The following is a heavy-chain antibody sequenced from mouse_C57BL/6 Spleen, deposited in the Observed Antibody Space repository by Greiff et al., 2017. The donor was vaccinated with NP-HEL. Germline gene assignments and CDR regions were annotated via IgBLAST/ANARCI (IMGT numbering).Heavy chain of an antibody. CDR1: GYTFTTYP. J-gene: IGHJ3*01. V-gene: IGHV1-47*01. CDR3: ARRDYDGYYEFAY. CDR2: FHPYNDDT. D-gene: IGHD2-3*01. Sequence: VHLVESGAELVKPGASVKMSCKASGYTFTTYPIEWMKQNHGKSLEWIGNFHPYNDDTKYNEKFKGKATLTVEKSSSTVYLELSRLTSDDSAVYYCARRDYDGYYEFAYWGQGTLVTVSA.